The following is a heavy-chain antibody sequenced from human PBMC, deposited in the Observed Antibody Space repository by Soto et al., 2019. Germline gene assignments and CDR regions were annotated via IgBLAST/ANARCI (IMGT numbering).Heavy chain of an antibody. CDR2: MNPNSGNA. CDR1: GYTFTSYD. V-gene: IGHV1-8*01. CDR3: ARGSFLSIAARRSWFDP. D-gene: IGHD6-6*01. Sequence: QVQLVQSGAAVKKPWASVKVSCKASGYTFTSYDINWVRPATGQGLAWMGWMNPNSGNAGYAQKFQGRVTMTRNTSISTAYMELSSLRSEDTAVYYCARGSFLSIAARRSWFDPWGQGTLVTVSS. J-gene: IGHJ5*02.